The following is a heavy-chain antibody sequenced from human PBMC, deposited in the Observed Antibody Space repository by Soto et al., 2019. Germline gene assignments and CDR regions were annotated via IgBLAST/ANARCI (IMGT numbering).Heavy chain of an antibody. V-gene: IGHV3-21*04. CDR3: AKDPLAARDGYYYYYMDV. Sequence: GGSLRLSCAASGFTFSSYSMNWDRQAPGKGLEWVSSISSSSGDTYYADSVKGRFTISRDNSKNTLYLQMNSLRAEDTAVYYCAKDPLAARDGYYYYYMDVWGKGTTVTVSS. D-gene: IGHD6-6*01. J-gene: IGHJ6*03. CDR2: ISSSSGDT. CDR1: GFTFSSYS.